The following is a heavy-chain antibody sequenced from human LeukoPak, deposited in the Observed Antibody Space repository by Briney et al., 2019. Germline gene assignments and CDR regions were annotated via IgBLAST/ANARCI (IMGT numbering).Heavy chain of an antibody. D-gene: IGHD3-22*01. Sequence: SETLSLTCTVSCGSISSGGYYLSWIRQHPGKGLEWIGYIYYSGSTYYNPSLKSRVTISVDTSKNQFSLKLSSVTAADTAVYYCARALSSVVWGQGTLVTVSS. CDR2: IYYSGST. CDR3: ARALSSVV. J-gene: IGHJ4*02. CDR1: CGSISSGGYY. V-gene: IGHV4-31*03.